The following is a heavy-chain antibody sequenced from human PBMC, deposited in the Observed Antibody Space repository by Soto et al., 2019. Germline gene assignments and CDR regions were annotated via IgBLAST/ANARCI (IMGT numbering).Heavy chain of an antibody. V-gene: IGHV3-48*03. CDR3: ARDRQNTIFGVVIRYGMDV. CDR2: ISSSGSTI. J-gene: IGHJ6*02. Sequence: EVQLVESGGGLVQPGGSLRLSCAASGFTFSSYEMNWVRQAPGKGLEWVSYISSSGSTIYYADSVKGRFTISRDNAKNSLYLQMNSLRAEDTAVYYCARDRQNTIFGVVIRYGMDVWGQGTTVTVSS. CDR1: GFTFSSYE. D-gene: IGHD3-3*01.